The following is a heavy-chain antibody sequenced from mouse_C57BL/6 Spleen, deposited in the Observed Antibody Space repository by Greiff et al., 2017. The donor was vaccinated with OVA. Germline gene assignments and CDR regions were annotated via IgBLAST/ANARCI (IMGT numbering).Heavy chain of an antibody. Sequence: EVQGVESGGDLVKPGGSLKLSCAASGFTFSSYGMSWVRQTPDKRLEWVATISSGGSYTYYPDSVQGRFTISRDNAKNTLYLQMRSLKSEDTAMYYCARRDDEGAMDYWGQGTSVTVSS. CDR3: ARRDDEGAMDY. D-gene: IGHD2-12*01. J-gene: IGHJ4*01. CDR2: ISSGGSYT. V-gene: IGHV5-6*01. CDR1: GFTFSSYG.